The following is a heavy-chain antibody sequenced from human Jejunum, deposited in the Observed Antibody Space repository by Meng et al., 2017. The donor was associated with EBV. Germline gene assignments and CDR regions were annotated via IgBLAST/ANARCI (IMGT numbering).Heavy chain of an antibody. CDR2: MNPSNGKT. J-gene: IGHJ5*02. Sequence: QVQLLQSGAEWKKPGASVKVSCKASGFTFTNYDINGVRQASGQGLEWMGWMNPSNGKTGYAQKFQGRVTMTRDASTSTAYMELSSLRSDDTAVYFCARGAQPIDLWGQGTLVTVSS. V-gene: IGHV1-8*01. D-gene: IGHD3-3*01. CDR1: GFTFTNYD. CDR3: ARGAQPIDL.